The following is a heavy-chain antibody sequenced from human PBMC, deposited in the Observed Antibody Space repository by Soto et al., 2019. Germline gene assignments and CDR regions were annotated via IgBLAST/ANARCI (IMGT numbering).Heavy chain of an antibody. CDR3: ARARTPYNDFWRGSIRGYYYYSMDI. Sequence: QVPLVQSGAEVKKPGASVKVSCKASGYTFTSYGISWVRQAPGQGLEWMGWISAYNGNTNYAQKLQGRVTMTTDTSTTTPYMELRSPRSDDTAVYYYARARTPYNDFWRGSIRGYYYYSMDIWGQGTTVTISS. D-gene: IGHD3-3*01. V-gene: IGHV1-18*01. CDR1: GYTFTSYG. CDR2: ISAYNGNT. J-gene: IGHJ6*02.